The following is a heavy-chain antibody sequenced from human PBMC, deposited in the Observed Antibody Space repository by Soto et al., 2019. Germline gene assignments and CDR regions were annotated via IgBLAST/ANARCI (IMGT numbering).Heavy chain of an antibody. CDR2: ISSSSSTI. Sequence: GGSLRLSCAASGFTFSTYSMNWVRQAPGKGLEWVSYISSSSSTIFYTDSVKGRFTVSRDNAKNSLYLQMNSLRAEDTAVYYCAKDTANDVDEIGYSGQGTLVTVSS. J-gene: IGHJ4*02. CDR1: GFTFSTYS. CDR3: AKDTANDVDEIGY. D-gene: IGHD1-1*01. V-gene: IGHV3-48*01.